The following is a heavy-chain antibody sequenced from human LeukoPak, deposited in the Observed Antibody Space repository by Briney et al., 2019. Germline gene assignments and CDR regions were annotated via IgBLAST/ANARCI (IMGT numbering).Heavy chain of an antibody. D-gene: IGHD3-10*01. V-gene: IGHV7-4-1*02. Sequence: ASVKVSCKASGYTFTNYDINWVRQAPGQGLEWMGWINTNTGNPTYAQGFTGRFVFSLDTSVSTAYLQISSLKAEDTAVYYCARDRRVTFRWFGTGTGFDPWGQGTLVTVSS. CDR3: ARDRRVTFRWFGTGTGFDP. J-gene: IGHJ5*02. CDR1: GYTFTNYD. CDR2: INTNTGNP.